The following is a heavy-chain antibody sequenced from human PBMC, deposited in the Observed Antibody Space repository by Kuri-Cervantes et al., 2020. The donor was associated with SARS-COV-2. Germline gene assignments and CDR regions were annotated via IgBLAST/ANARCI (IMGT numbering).Heavy chain of an antibody. CDR1: GFSFNNFA. Sequence: GGSLRLSCAASGFSFNNFAMNWVRQAPGKGLEWVAVISYEGSIKKYADSVRGRFTVSRDHSRDTLFLQMDGLRAEDTAVYYCARDSGSQLDYWGQGTLVTVSS. J-gene: IGHJ4*02. V-gene: IGHV3-30*04. D-gene: IGHD1-26*01. CDR2: ISYEGSIK. CDR3: ARDSGSQLDY.